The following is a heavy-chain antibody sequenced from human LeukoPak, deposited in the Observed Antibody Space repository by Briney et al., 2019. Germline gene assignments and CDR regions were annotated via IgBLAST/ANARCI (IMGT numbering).Heavy chain of an antibody. V-gene: IGHV1-18*01. CDR1: GYTFTSYG. CDR2: ISAYNGHT. D-gene: IGHD2-15*01. Sequence: ASVKVSCKASGYTFTSYGISWVRQAPGQGLEWMGWISAYNGHTNYAQRLQGRVTMTTDTSTSTAYMELRSLRSDDTAVYYCARVAPNRRYCSGGTCLNSFDYWGQGTLVTVSS. CDR3: ARVAPNRRYCSGGTCLNSFDY. J-gene: IGHJ4*02.